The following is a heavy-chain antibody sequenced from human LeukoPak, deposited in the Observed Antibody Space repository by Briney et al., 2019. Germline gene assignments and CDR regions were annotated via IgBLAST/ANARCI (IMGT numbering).Heavy chain of an antibody. V-gene: IGHV1-2*02. J-gene: IGHJ6*02. CDR2: INPNSGGT. Sequence: ASVKVSCKASGYTFTSYYMHWVRQAPGQGLEWMGWINPNSGGTNYAQKFQGRVTMTRDTSISTAYMELSRLRSDDTAVYYCARVGEQWLARYYYYGMDVWGQGTTVTVSS. CDR3: ARVGEQWLARYYYYGMDV. CDR1: GYTFTSYY. D-gene: IGHD6-19*01.